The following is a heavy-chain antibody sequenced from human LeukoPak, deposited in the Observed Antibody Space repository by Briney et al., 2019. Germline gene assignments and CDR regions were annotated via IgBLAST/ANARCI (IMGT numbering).Heavy chain of an antibody. CDR1: GYTLTELS. V-gene: IGHV1-24*01. CDR3: ATSTVTTGDDAFDI. CDR2: FDPEDGET. D-gene: IGHD4-17*01. Sequence: ASVKVSCKVSGYTLTELSMHWVRQAPGKGLERMGGFDPEDGETIYAQKFQGRVTMTEDTSTDTAYMELSNLRSEDTAVYYCATSTVTTGDDAFDIWGQGTMVTVSS. J-gene: IGHJ3*02.